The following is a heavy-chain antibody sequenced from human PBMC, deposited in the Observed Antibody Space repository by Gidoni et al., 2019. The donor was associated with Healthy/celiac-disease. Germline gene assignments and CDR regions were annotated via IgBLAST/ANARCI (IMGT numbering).Heavy chain of an antibody. Sequence: QVQLVESGGGVVQPGRSLRLSCAASGFTFSSYGMHWVRQAPGKGLAWVAVISYDGSNKSYADSVKGRFTISRDNSKNTLYLQMNSLRAEDTAVYYCASLRRIWRYDDFWSGYPVGGMDVWGQGTTVTVSS. J-gene: IGHJ6*02. CDR1: GFTFSSYG. V-gene: IGHV3-30*03. CDR3: ASLRRIWRYDDFWSGYPVGGMDV. D-gene: IGHD3-3*01. CDR2: ISYDGSNK.